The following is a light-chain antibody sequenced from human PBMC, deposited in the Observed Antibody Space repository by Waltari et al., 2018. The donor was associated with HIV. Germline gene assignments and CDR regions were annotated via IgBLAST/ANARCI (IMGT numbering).Light chain of an antibody. V-gene: IGLV2-14*01. CDR2: EVS. J-gene: IGLJ2*01. CDR1: SSDVGAYRH. Sequence: QSALTQPASVSGSPGQSITISCTGTSSDVGAYRHVSWYQQHPGKVPKLMIYEVSNRPSGVSNRFSGSKSGNTASLTISGLQAEDEADYYCSSYTTSSTVIFGGGTKLTVL. CDR3: SSYTTSSTVI.